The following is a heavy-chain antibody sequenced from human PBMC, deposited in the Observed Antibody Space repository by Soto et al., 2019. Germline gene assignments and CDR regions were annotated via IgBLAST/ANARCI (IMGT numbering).Heavy chain of an antibody. CDR2: VIPAFDTA. J-gene: IGHJ6*02. CDR3: ATGGQNDGYNFYHGMDV. CDR1: GGIFTNTA. D-gene: IGHD2-15*01. V-gene: IGHV1-69*01. Sequence: QVQVVQSGAEVKKPGSSVKVSCKVSGGIFTNTAISWVRQAPGQGLEWLGGVIPAFDTAYYAQIFRGRLRITADGATTTAYMELSGLTSADTAVDFCATGGQNDGYNFYHGMDVWGQGTTVTVS.